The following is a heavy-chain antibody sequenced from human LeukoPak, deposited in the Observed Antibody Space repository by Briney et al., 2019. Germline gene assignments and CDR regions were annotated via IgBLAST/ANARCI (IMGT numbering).Heavy chain of an antibody. J-gene: IGHJ4*02. Sequence: GETLKISCKGSGYSFTTYWIAWVRQMPGKGLEWMGIIYPGDSDTRYSPSFQGQVSISADKSISTAYLQWRSLKASDTAMYYCARDSSGYSLFGYWGQGTQVTVSS. CDR1: GYSFTTYW. CDR3: ARDSSGYSLFGY. V-gene: IGHV5-51*01. CDR2: IYPGDSDT. D-gene: IGHD3-22*01.